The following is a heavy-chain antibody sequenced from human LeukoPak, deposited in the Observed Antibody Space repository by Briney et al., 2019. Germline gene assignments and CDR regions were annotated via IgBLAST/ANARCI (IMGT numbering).Heavy chain of an antibody. Sequence: ASVKVSCKASGYTFTNYAIHWVRQAPGQGLEWMGWINAGNGNTRYSPKLQDRVTITRDTSANTVYMELSSLRSEDTAVYFCARGLLWFGELSPLGYWGQGTLVTVSS. CDR2: INAGNGNT. D-gene: IGHD3-10*01. CDR1: GYTFTNYA. CDR3: ARGLLWFGELSPLGY. J-gene: IGHJ4*02. V-gene: IGHV1-3*01.